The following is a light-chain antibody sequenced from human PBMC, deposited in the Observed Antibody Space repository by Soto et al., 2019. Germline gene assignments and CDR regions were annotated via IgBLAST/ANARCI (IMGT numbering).Light chain of an antibody. CDR1: ESIGDY. CDR2: AAS. J-gene: IGKJ5*01. Sequence: EIVLTQSPGALSLSPGDRATLSCWASESIGDYLAWYQQRPGQAPRLLIYAASRRASGTPHRFSGSGSERAFSLAISGLVPADFGVYYCQQYVTTPSITFGQGTRLEIK. CDR3: QQYVTTPSIT. V-gene: IGKV3-20*01.